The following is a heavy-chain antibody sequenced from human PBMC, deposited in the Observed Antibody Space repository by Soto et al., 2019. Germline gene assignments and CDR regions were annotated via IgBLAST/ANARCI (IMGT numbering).Heavy chain of an antibody. CDR1: GFTVSSNY. J-gene: IGHJ5*01. V-gene: IGHV3-53*01. CDR3: ARGYGAGSYFFDF. CDR2: SYSGGNT. D-gene: IGHD3-10*01. Sequence: GGSLRLSCAASGFTVSSNYMSWVRQAPGKGLEFVSVSYSGGNTYYADSVKGRFTLSRDNFKNTLYLQMNSLRAEDTAAYYCARGYGAGSYFFDFWGQGTLVTVSS.